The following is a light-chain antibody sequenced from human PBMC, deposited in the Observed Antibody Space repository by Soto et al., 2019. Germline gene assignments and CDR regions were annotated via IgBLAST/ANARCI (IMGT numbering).Light chain of an antibody. CDR3: AAWGGSPKWLV. V-gene: IGLV1-36*01. CDR2: YDD. J-gene: IGLJ2*01. CDR1: SSNIGNNA. Sequence: QSVLTQPPSVSEAPRQRVTISCSGSSSNIGNNAVNWYQQLPGKAPKLLIYYDDLLPSGVSDRFSGSKSGTSASLAISGPQAGDGGEYYRAAWGGSPKWLVIGRGAKL.